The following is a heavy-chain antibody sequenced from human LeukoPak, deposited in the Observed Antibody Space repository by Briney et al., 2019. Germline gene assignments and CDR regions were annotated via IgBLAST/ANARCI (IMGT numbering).Heavy chain of an antibody. V-gene: IGHV3-21*01. Sequence: GGSLRLSCAASGFTFSSYSMNWVRQAPGKGLEWVSSISSSSSYIYYADSVKGRFTVSRDNAKNSLYLQMNSLRAEDTAVYYCARWGVVVAATPGYYGMDVWGQGTTVTVSS. CDR3: ARWGVVVAATPGYYGMDV. J-gene: IGHJ6*02. CDR1: GFTFSSYS. D-gene: IGHD2-15*01. CDR2: ISSSSSYI.